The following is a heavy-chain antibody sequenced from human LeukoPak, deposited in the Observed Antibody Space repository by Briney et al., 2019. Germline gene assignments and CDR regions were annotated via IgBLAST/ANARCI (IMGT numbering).Heavy chain of an antibody. D-gene: IGHD1-7*01. CDR1: GFTLSSYA. CDR3: ANDLQWSWNYYTAPYFDY. V-gene: IGHV3-23*01. J-gene: IGHJ4*02. CDR2: ISGSGGST. Sequence: GGSLRLSCAASGFTLSSYAMSWVRQAPGKGLGWVSAISGSGGSTSYADSVKGRFTISRDNYKNPTYLQMNSLTAEDTAVHYCANDLQWSWNYYTAPYFDYWGQGTLVTVSS.